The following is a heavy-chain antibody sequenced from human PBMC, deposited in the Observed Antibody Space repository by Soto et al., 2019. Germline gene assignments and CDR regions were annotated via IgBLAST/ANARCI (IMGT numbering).Heavy chain of an antibody. J-gene: IGHJ4*02. CDR1: GGTFSSYA. Sequence: QVQLVQSGAEVKKPGSSVKVSCKASGGTFSSYAISWVGQAPGQGLEWMGGIIPIFGTANYAQKFQGRVTITADESTSTAYMELSSLRSEDTAVYYCARFHDDYYDSSGYYYLASYWGQGTLVTVSS. CDR3: ARFHDDYYDSSGYYYLASY. CDR2: IIPIFGTA. D-gene: IGHD3-22*01. V-gene: IGHV1-69*01.